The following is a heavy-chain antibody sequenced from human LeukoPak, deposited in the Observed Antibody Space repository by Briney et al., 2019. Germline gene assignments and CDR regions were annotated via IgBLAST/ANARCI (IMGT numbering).Heavy chain of an antibody. J-gene: IGHJ6*03. Sequence: SETLSLTCTVSGGSISSSSYYWGWIRRPPGKGLEWIGSIYYSGSTYYNPSLKSRVTISVDTSKNQFSLKLSSVTAADTAVYYCARHGARLLDYYYCYMDVWGKGTTVTVSS. CDR1: GGSISSSSYY. CDR3: ARHGARLLDYYYCYMDV. CDR2: IYYSGST. V-gene: IGHV4-39*01. D-gene: IGHD2-15*01.